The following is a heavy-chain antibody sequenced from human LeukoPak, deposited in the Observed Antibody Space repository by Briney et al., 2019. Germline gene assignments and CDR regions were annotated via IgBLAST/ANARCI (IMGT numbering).Heavy chain of an antibody. CDR1: GGTFSSYA. D-gene: IGHD5-24*01. CDR3: ARDLAGYGYIWGVNDAFDI. CDR2: IIPIFGTT. V-gene: IGHV1-69*06. Sequence: SVKVSCKTSGGTFSSYAISWVRQAPGQGLEWMGGIIPIFGTTNYAQKFQGRVTITADKSTSTAYMDLSSLRSEDTAIYYCARDLAGYGYIWGVNDAFDIWGQGTMVTVSS. J-gene: IGHJ3*02.